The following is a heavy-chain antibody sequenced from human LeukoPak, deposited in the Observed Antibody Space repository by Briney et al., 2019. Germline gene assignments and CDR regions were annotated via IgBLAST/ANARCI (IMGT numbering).Heavy chain of an antibody. CDR1: GYSFTSYW. V-gene: IGHV5-10-1*01. CDR3: ARSLTKSTPREGHY. Sequence: GESLKISCKGSGYSFTSYWITWVRQMPGKGLEWMGRIDPSDSYTNYSPSFQGHVTISADKSISTAYLQWSSLQASDTAMYYCARSLTKSTPREGHYWGQGTLVTVSS. CDR2: IDPSDSYT. J-gene: IGHJ4*02.